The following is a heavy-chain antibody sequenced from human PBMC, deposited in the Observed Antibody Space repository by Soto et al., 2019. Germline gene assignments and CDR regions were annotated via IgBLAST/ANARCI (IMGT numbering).Heavy chain of an antibody. D-gene: IGHD3-10*01. CDR3: ARDTTMVRGVKESGMDV. CDR1: GFTVSSNY. J-gene: IGHJ6*02. CDR2: IYSGDIT. V-gene: IGHV3-53*01. Sequence: EVQLVESGGGLIQPGGSLRLSCAASGFTVSSNYMSWVRQAPGKGLEWVSVIYSGDITYYADSVKGRFTISRDNSKNTLYLQMISLGAEDTAVYYCARDTTMVRGVKESGMDVWGQGTTVTVSS.